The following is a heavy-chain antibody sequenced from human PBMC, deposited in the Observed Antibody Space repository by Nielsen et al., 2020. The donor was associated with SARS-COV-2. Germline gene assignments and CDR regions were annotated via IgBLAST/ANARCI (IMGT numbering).Heavy chain of an antibody. CDR2: IYWDDDK. J-gene: IGHJ4*02. D-gene: IGHD3-22*01. V-gene: IGHV2-5*02. CDR1: GFSLSTSGVG. CDR3: AHSISPVDSSGYYYEPIFDY. Sequence: SGPTLVKPTQTLTLTCTFSGFSLSTSGVGVGWIRQPPGKALEWLALIYWDDDKRYSPSLKSRLTITKDTSKNQVVLTMTNMDPVDTATYYCAHSISPVDSSGYYYEPIFDYWGQGTLVTVSS.